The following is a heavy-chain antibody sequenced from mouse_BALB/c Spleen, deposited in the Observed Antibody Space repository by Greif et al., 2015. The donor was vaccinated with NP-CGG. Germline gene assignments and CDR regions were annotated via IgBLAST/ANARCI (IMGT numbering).Heavy chain of an antibody. V-gene: IGHV2-6-2*01. CDR1: GFSLTSYG. J-gene: IGHJ4*01. CDR3: ARHHYYGSSYAMDY. CDR2: IWSDGST. Sequence: QVQLQQSGPDLVAPSQSLSITCTVSGFSLTSYGVHWVRQPPGKGLEWLVVIWSDGSTTYNSALKSRLSISKDNSKSXVSLKMNSLQTDDTAMYYCARHHYYGSSYAMDYWGQGTSVTVSS. D-gene: IGHD1-1*01.